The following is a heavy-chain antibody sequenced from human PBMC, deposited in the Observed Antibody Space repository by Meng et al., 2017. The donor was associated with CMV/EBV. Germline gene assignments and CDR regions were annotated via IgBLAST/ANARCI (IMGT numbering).Heavy chain of an antibody. CDR2: INSDGSST. J-gene: IGHJ5*02. Sequence: AGFTFSSYGMHWVRQAPGKGLVWVSRINSDGSSTSYADSVKGRFTISRDNAKNTLYLQMNSLRAEDTAVYYCARDSIAARPGWFDPWGQGTLVTVSS. CDR3: ARDSIAARPGWFDP. CDR1: GFTFSSYG. D-gene: IGHD6-6*01. V-gene: IGHV3-74*01.